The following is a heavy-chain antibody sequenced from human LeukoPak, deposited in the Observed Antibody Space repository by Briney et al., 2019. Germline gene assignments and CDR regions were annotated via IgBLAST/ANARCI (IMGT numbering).Heavy chain of an antibody. CDR2: IYTSGST. Sequence: SETLSLTSTVSGGSISSYYWSWIRQPAGKGLEWIGRIYTSGSTNYNPSLKSRVTISVDTSKNQFSLKLSSVTAADTAVYYCARGGTWKGFDYWGQGTLVTVSS. V-gene: IGHV4-4*07. J-gene: IGHJ4*02. D-gene: IGHD1-1*01. CDR3: ARGGTWKGFDY. CDR1: GGSISSYY.